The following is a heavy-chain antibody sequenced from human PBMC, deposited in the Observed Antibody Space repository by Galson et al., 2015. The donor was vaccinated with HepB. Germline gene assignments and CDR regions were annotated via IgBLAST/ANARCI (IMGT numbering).Heavy chain of an antibody. V-gene: IGHV5-51*01. Sequence: QSGAEVKKPGASVKVSCKASGYTFTSYGISWVRQAPGQGLEWMGIIYPGDSDTRCSPSFQGQVTISADKSISTAYLQWSSLKASDTAMYYCARLGPYCSSTSCYTDYYYGMDVWGQGTTVTVSS. D-gene: IGHD2-2*02. CDR1: GYTFTSYG. CDR2: IYPGDSDT. J-gene: IGHJ6*02. CDR3: ARLGPYCSSTSCYTDYYYGMDV.